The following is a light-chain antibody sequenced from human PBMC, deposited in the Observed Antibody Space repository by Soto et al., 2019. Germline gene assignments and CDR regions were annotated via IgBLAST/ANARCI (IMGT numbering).Light chain of an antibody. CDR2: DAS. CDR1: QDIRNY. CDR3: QHYDSLPPIT. V-gene: IGKV1-33*01. J-gene: IGKJ5*01. Sequence: DIQMTQSPSSLSASVGDRVTITCQASQDIRNYLNWYQQKPGKAPKLLIYDASTLEVGAPSRFSGSGSGTDFTFTISSLQPEDIATYYCQHYDSLPPITFGQGTRREIK.